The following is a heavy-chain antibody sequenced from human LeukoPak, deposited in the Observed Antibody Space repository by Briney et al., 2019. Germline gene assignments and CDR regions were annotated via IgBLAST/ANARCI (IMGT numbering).Heavy chain of an antibody. Sequence: GGSLRLSCAASGFTFSTYWMHWVRQAPGKGLDWVSSISGSGGSTYYADSVKGRFTISRDNSKNTLYLQMNSLRADDTAVYYCAKSSNYGDNPYYFDSWGQGTLVTVSS. CDR2: ISGSGGST. CDR3: AKSSNYGDNPYYFDS. J-gene: IGHJ4*02. D-gene: IGHD4-17*01. CDR1: GFTFSTYW. V-gene: IGHV3-23*01.